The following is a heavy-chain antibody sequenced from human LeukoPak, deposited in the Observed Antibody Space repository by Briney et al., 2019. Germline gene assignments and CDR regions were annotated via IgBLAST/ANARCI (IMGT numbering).Heavy chain of an antibody. V-gene: IGHV1-3*01. CDR2: INAGNGNT. Sequence: ASVKVSCKASGYTFTSYAMHWVRQAPGQRLEWMGWINAGNGNTKYSQKFQGRVTMTTDTSTSTAYMELRSLRSDDTAVYYCARYSSGWCGADYWGQGTLVTVSS. J-gene: IGHJ4*02. CDR1: GYTFTSYA. D-gene: IGHD6-19*01. CDR3: ARYSSGWCGADY.